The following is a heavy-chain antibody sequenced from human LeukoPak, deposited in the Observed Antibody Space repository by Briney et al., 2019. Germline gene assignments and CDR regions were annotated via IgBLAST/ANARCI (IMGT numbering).Heavy chain of an antibody. V-gene: IGHV3-9*01. J-gene: IGHJ4*02. CDR3: AKAAAAHGGYFDY. D-gene: IGHD6-13*01. Sequence: GRSLRLSCAASGFTFDDYAMHWVRPAPGKGLEWVSGISWNSGSIGYADSVKGRFTISRDNAKNSLYLQMNSLRAEDTALYYCAKAAAAHGGYFDYWGQGTLVTVSS. CDR1: GFTFDDYA. CDR2: ISWNSGSI.